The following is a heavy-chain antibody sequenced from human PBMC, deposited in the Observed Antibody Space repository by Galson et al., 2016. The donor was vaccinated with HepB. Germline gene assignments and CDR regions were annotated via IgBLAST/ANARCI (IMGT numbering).Heavy chain of an antibody. J-gene: IGHJ5*02. CDR2: IIPIFGTT. Sequence: SVKVSCKASGGMYSSYAISWVRQAPGQGLEWMGGIIPIFGTTYYAQKFQGRVTITADKSTSTAYMELSSLRSEDTAVYYCTRRDSGGFYNAYNWFDPWGQGTLVTVSS. V-gene: IGHV1-69*06. D-gene: IGHD3-22*01. CDR1: GGMYSSYA. CDR3: TRRDSGGFYNAYNWFDP.